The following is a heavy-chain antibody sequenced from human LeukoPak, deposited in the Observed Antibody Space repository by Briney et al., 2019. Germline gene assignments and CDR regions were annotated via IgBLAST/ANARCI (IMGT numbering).Heavy chain of an antibody. CDR1: GYTFTSYG. Sequence: GASVKVSCKASGYTFTSYGISWVRQAPGQGLEWMGWISAYNGNTNYAQKLQGRVTMTTDTSTSTAYMELRSLRSDDTAVYYCARGLHPYYYDSSGYDYWGQGTLVTVSS. CDR3: ARGLHPYYYDSSGYDY. V-gene: IGHV1-18*01. D-gene: IGHD3-22*01. J-gene: IGHJ4*02. CDR2: ISAYNGNT.